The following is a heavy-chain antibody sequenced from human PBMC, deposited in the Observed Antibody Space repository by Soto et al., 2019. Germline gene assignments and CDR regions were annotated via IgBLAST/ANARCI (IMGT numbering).Heavy chain of an antibody. CDR1: GFTFSSYA. V-gene: IGHV3-23*01. J-gene: IGHJ4*02. D-gene: IGHD5-18*01. CDR2: MSGSGGDT. CDR3: AKNPWTHRF. Sequence: GGSLRLSCAASGFTFSSYAMNWVRQTPGKGLEWVSAMSGSGGDTYYADSVKGRFTISRDNSKNTLYLQMNSLRVEDTAVYYCAKNPWTHRFWGQGTPVTVSS.